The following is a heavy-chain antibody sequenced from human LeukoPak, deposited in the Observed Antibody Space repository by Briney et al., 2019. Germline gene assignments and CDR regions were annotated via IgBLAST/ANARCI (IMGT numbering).Heavy chain of an antibody. CDR1: GFTFSDYY. J-gene: IGHJ4*02. V-gene: IGHV3-11*01. Sequence: SGGSLRLSCEASGFTFSDYYLTWIRQAPGKGLEWVSYISSSGETTYYADSVEGRFTISRDNDKNSLYLQMNSLRAEDTAVYYCARDRGGGIYYFDSWGQGALVTVAS. D-gene: IGHD2-21*01. CDR2: ISSSGETT. CDR3: ARDRGGGIYYFDS.